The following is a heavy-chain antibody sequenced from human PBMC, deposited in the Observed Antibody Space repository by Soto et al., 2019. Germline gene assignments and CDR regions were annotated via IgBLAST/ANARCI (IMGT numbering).Heavy chain of an antibody. CDR3: VRYCSSTLCNGVATRTFDY. V-gene: IGHV3-21*01. Sequence: GGSLRLSCTPSGLRFSTHSMHCFRQAPGNGLDSVSCISSSGSSVYYADSVKGRFTISRDNSRNSLYLQMNSLRDEDTALYYCVRYCSSTLCNGVATRTFDYWGQGALVTVSS. CDR2: ISSSGSSV. D-gene: IGHD5-12*01. CDR1: GLRFSTHS. J-gene: IGHJ4*02.